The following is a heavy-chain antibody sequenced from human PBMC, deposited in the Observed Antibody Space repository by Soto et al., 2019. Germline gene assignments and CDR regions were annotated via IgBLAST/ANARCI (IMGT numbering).Heavy chain of an antibody. Sequence: RRWAPGWLRLSKPCSPTAPAYVGSVRGVGYTGGWIRKPPGKGLGGLGERIHSVGTHFNPSLKSRVTISVDTSKNQFSLKMSSVTAADTALYYCARVERGTATTVVDAFDIWGPGTMVTVSS. D-gene: IGHD1-1*01. CDR3: ARVERGTATTVVDAFDI. CDR2: RIHSVGT. CDR1: VGSVRGVGYT. V-gene: IGHV4-34*12. J-gene: IGHJ3*02.